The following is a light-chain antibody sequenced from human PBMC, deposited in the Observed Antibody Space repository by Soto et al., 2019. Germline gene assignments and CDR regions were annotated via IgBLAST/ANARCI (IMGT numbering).Light chain of an antibody. CDR2: DAS. V-gene: IGKV3-11*01. CDR1: QSVSSY. J-gene: IGKJ1*01. Sequence: IVLTQSPATLSLSPGERATLSCRASQSVSSYLAWSQQKPGQAPRLLSYDASNRATGIPARFSGSGSGTEFTLTISSLQGGELGGDYGHTRRSRPRTCAQGTRVDIK. CDR3: HTRRSRPRT.